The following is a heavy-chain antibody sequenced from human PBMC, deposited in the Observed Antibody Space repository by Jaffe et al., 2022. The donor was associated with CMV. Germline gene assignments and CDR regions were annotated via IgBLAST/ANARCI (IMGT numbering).Heavy chain of an antibody. V-gene: IGHV3-33*01. J-gene: IGHJ6*02. CDR2: IWYDGSNK. CDR3: AREGYYDSRGPHGPYYYYGMDV. CDR1: GFTFSSYG. D-gene: IGHD3-22*01. Sequence: QVQLVESGGGVVQPGRSLRLSCAASGFTFSSYGMHWVRQAPGKGLEWVAVIWYDGSNKYYADSVKGRFTISRDNSKNTLYLQMNSLRAEDTAVYYCAREGYYDSRGPHGPYYYYGMDVWGQGTTVTVSS.